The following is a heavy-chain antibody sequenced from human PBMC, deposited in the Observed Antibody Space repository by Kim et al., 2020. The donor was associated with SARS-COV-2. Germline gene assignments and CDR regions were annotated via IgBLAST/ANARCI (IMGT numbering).Heavy chain of an antibody. D-gene: IGHD3-10*01. J-gene: IGHJ5*02. CDR1: GDSISSSRFY. V-gene: IGHV4-39*01. CDR3: ARGGVRGVAFDP. CDR2: IYYSGSI. Sequence: SETLSLTCTVSGDSISSSRFYWGWIRQPPGKGLEWIGSIYYSGSIYYNPSLKSRVTISVDTSKNQFSLKLSSVTAADTAVYFCARGGVRGVAFDPWGQGTLVTVSS.